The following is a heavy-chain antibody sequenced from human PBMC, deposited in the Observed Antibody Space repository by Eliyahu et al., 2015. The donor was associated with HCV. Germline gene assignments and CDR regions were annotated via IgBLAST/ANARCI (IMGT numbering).Heavy chain of an antibody. CDR2: IKSKTDGGTT. D-gene: IGHD5-18*01. J-gene: IGHJ4*02. CDR3: TTESYSYGFFDY. V-gene: IGHV3-15*01. CDR1: GFXFSKAW. Sequence: EVQLVESGGGLVKPGGSLRLSCTASGFXFSKAWMSWVRQAAGKGLEWVGRIKSKTDGGTTDYAAPVKGRFTISRDDSKNTLYLQMNSLKTEDTAVYYCTTESYSYGFFDYWGQGTLVTVSS.